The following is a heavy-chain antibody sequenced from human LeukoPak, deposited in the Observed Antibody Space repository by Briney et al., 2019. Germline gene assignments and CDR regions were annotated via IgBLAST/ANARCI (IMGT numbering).Heavy chain of an antibody. CDR1: GGSISSSSYY. V-gene: IGHV4-39*07. D-gene: IGHD4-17*01. CDR2: IYYSGST. Sequence: SETLSLTCTVSGGSISSSSYYWGWIRQPPGKGLEWIGSIYYSGSTYYNPSLKSRVTISVDTSKNQFSLKLSSVTAADTAVYYCARWSYDYGDSYFDYWGQGTLVTVSS. J-gene: IGHJ4*02. CDR3: ARWSYDYGDSYFDY.